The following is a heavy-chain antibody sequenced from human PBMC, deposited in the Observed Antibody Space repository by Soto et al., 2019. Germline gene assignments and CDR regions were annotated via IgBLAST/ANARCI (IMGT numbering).Heavy chain of an antibody. CDR2: MNPNSGNT. J-gene: IGHJ6*02. Sequence: QVQLVQSGAEVKKPGASVKVSCKASGYTFTSYDINWVRQATGQGLEWMGWMNPNSGNTGYAQKFQGRVTMTRNTSISTDYMELSSLRSEDTAVYYCASGINVNSGSYFPNYYYYGMDVWGQGTTVTVSS. CDR3: ASGINVNSGSYFPNYYYYGMDV. V-gene: IGHV1-8*01. CDR1: GYTFTSYD. D-gene: IGHD1-26*01.